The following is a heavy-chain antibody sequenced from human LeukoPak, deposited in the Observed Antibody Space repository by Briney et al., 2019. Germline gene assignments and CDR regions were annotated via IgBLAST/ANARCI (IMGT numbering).Heavy chain of an antibody. CDR3: ARGVVGATSRFDP. V-gene: IGHV4-38-2*02. D-gene: IGHD1-26*01. J-gene: IGHJ5*01. CDR2: IYHSGST. Sequence: SETLSLTCTVSGYSISSGYYWGWIRQPPGKGLAWIGSIYHSGSTYYNPSLKSRVTISVDTSKNQFSLKLSSVSPADTAVYYCARGVVGATSRFDPWGQGTLVNVSS. CDR1: GYSISSGYY.